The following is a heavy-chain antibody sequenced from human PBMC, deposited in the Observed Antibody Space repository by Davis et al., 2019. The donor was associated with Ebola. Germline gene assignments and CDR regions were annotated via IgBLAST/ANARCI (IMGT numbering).Heavy chain of an antibody. CDR2: ISSSSSYI. J-gene: IGHJ4*02. Sequence: GGSLRLSCAASGFTFSSYWMSWVRQAPGKGLEWVSSISSSSSYIYYADSVKGRFTISRDNAKNSLYLQMNSLRAEDTAVYYCARERAAAYFDYWGQGTLVTVSS. CDR1: GFTFSSYW. CDR3: ARERAAAYFDY. D-gene: IGHD6-13*01. V-gene: IGHV3-21*01.